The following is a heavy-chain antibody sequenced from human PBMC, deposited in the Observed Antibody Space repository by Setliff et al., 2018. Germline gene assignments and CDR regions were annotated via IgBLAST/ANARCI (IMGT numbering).Heavy chain of an antibody. J-gene: IGHJ4*03. V-gene: IGHV3-33*01. CDR1: GFTFSSYG. CDR3: ARGGDYCGGECYIPPPDSY. Sequence: GGSLRLSCAASGFTFSSYGMHWVRQAPGKGLEWVAVIWYDGSNKYYADSVKGRFTISRDNSKNTLYLQMNSLRPEDTAVYYCARGGDYCGGECYIPPPDSYWGQGTMVTVSS. D-gene: IGHD2-21*01. CDR2: IWYDGSNK.